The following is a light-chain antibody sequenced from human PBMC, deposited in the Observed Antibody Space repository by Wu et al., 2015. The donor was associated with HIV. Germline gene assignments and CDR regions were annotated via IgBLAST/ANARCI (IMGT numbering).Light chain of an antibody. V-gene: IGKV1-8*01. Sequence: RVTQSPASFSAFAGDRVTITCRSSQDVNNYLAWYQQKPGKAPKLLIYRTSILQTGVPSRFSGGVSGADFTPTIDSLQSEDVATYHCLQYNYYPPLTFGGGTKV. CDR1: QDVNNY. CDR3: LQYNYYPPLT. CDR2: RTS. J-gene: IGKJ4*01.